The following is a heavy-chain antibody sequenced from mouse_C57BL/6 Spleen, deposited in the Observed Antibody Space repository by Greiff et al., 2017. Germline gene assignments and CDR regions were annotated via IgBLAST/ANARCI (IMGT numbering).Heavy chain of an antibody. CDR2: IDPEDGET. CDR3: ASGDGYYPWFAY. Sequence: VQLKESGAELVKPGASVKLSCTASGFTIKDYYMHWVKQRTEQGLEWIGRIDPEDGETKYAPNFQGKATITADTSTNTAYLQLGSLTSEDTAVYYCASGDGYYPWFAYWGQGTLVTVSA. J-gene: IGHJ3*01. CDR1: GFTIKDYY. V-gene: IGHV14-2*01. D-gene: IGHD2-3*01.